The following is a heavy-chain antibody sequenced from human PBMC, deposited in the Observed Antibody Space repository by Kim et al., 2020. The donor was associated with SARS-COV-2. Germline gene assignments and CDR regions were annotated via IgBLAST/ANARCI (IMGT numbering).Heavy chain of an antibody. CDR2: ISADGSQK. V-gene: IGHV3-7*01. Sequence: GGSLRLSCAASGFIFSNSWMTWVRQAPGKGLEWVATISADGSQKYHADSVKGRFTISRDNAENSLYLQMNSLRAEDTAIYYCTRYLEYWGQGTLGTDSS. CDR3: TRYLEY. J-gene: IGHJ4*02. CDR1: GFIFSNSW.